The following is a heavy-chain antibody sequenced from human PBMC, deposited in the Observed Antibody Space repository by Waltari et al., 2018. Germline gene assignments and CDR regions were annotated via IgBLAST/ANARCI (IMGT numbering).Heavy chain of an antibody. CDR3: ARQRGVYFDY. Sequence: QVQLRESGPGLVKPSETLSLTCAVSGYSISSGYYWGWIRQPPGKGLEWIGSIYHSGSTYYNPSLKSRVTISVDTSKNQFSLKLSSVTAADTAVYYCARQRGVYFDYWGQGTLVTVSS. CDR2: IYHSGST. V-gene: IGHV4-38-2*01. CDR1: GYSISSGYY. J-gene: IGHJ4*02.